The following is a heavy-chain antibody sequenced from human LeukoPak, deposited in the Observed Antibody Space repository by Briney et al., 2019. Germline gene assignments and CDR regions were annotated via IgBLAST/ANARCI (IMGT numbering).Heavy chain of an antibody. V-gene: IGHV5-51*01. Sequence: GESLKISCKGSGYSFLTHWIGWVRQTPGKGLEWMGIIYPGDSDTRYSPSFQGQVTISADKSISTAYLQWSSLKASDTAMYYCARSGEYYDFWSGYPYYFDYWGQGTLVTVSS. CDR2: IYPGDSDT. J-gene: IGHJ4*02. CDR3: ARSGEYYDFWSGYPYYFDY. D-gene: IGHD3-3*01. CDR1: GYSFLTHW.